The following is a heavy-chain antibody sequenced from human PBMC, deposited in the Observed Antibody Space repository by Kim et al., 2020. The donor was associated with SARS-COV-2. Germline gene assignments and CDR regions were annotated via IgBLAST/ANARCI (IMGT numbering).Heavy chain of an antibody. V-gene: IGHV4-59*01. CDR3: ARVRPLYSGSYYYGVDV. Sequence: SETLSLTCTVSGGSISTYYWSWIRQPPGKGLEWIGYIYYSGSTNYNPSLKSRVTISVDTSNNQFSLKLSSVTAADTAVYYCARVRPLYSGSYYYGVDVWGQGTTVTVSS. CDR2: IYYSGST. CDR1: GGSISTYY. D-gene: IGHD1-26*01. J-gene: IGHJ6*02.